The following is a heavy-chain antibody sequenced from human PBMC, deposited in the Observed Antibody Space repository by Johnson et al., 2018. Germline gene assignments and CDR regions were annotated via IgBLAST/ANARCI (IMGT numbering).Heavy chain of an antibody. Sequence: QLVESGGGVVQPGRSLRLSCAASGFTFSSYGMHWVRQAPGKGLEWVAVISYDGSNKYYADSVKGRFTISRDNSKNTLYLQMNSLRAEDTAVYYCAKLLITMIVVAPFQHWGQGTLVTVSS. CDR1: GFTFSSYG. D-gene: IGHD3-22*01. J-gene: IGHJ1*01. V-gene: IGHV3-30*18. CDR2: ISYDGSNK. CDR3: AKLLITMIVVAPFQH.